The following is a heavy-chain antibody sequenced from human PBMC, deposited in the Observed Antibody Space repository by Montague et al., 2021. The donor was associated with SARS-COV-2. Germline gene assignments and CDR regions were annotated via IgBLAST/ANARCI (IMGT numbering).Heavy chain of an antibody. V-gene: IGHV6-1*01. CDR3: ARDAANTRIAVAGYYYYYAMDV. J-gene: IGHJ6*02. CDR1: GDSVSSSSAA. Sequence: CAISGDSVSSSSAAWNWIRQSPSRGLEWLGRTYFRSQWYSDYAVSVKSRITINPDTSENQFSLQLSSVTPEDTAVYYCARDAANTRIAVAGYYYYYAMDVWGQGTTVTVSS. CDR2: TYFRSQWYS. D-gene: IGHD6-19*01.